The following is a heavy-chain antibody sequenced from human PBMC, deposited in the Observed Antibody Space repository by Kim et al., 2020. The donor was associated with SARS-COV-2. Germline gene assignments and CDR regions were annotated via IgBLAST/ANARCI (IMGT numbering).Heavy chain of an antibody. CDR1: GGSISSGSYY. D-gene: IGHD3-22*01. Sequence: SETLSLTCTVSGGSISSGSYYWSWIRQPAGKGLEWIGRIYTSGSTNYNPSLKSRVTISVDTSKNQFSLKLSSVTAADTAVYYCARFQTNYYDSSGYSGHAFDIWGQGTMVTVSS. J-gene: IGHJ3*02. CDR3: ARFQTNYYDSSGYSGHAFDI. V-gene: IGHV4-61*02. CDR2: IYTSGST.